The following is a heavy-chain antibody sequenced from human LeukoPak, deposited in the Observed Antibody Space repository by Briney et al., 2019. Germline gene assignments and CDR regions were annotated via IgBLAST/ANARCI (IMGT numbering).Heavy chain of an antibody. CDR3: ARGPEWELLGPSYFDY. CDR1: GGSISSGDYY. D-gene: IGHD1-26*01. CDR2: IYYSGST. J-gene: IGHJ4*02. Sequence: PSETLSLTCTVSGGSISSGDYYWSWIRQPPGKGLEWIGYIYYSGSTYYNPSLKSRVTISVDTSKNQLSLKLSSVTAADTAVYYCARGPEWELLGPSYFDYWGQGTLVTVSS. V-gene: IGHV4-30-4*01.